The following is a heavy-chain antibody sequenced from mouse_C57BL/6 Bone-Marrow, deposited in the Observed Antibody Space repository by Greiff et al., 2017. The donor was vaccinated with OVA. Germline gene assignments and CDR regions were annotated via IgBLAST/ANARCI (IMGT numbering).Heavy chain of an antibody. J-gene: IGHJ2*01. CDR1: GYSFTSYY. D-gene: IGHD2-1*01. CDR2: IYPGSGNT. CDR3: AREDRGGYGNLDY. V-gene: IGHV1-66*01. Sequence: VQLQQSGPELVKPGASVKLSCKASGYSFTSYYIHWVKQRPGQGLEWIGWIYPGSGNTKYNEKFKGKATLTADTSSSTAYMQLSSLTSEDSAVYYCAREDRGGYGNLDYWGKGTTLTVSS.